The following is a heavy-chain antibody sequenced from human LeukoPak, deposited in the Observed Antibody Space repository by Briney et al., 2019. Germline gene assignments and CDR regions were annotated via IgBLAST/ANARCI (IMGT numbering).Heavy chain of an antibody. D-gene: IGHD6-19*01. CDR3: AKREKSIAVAGNGY. CDR2: ISSSSSYI. Sequence: PGGSLRLSCAASGFTFSSYSMNWVRQAPGKGLEWVSSISSSSSYIYYADSVKGRFTISRDNAKNSLYLQMNSLRAEDTAVYYCAKREKSIAVAGNGYWGQGTLVTVSS. V-gene: IGHV3-21*01. J-gene: IGHJ4*02. CDR1: GFTFSSYS.